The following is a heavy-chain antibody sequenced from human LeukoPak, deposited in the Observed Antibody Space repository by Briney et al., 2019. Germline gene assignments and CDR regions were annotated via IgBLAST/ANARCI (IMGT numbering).Heavy chain of an antibody. Sequence: PGGSLRLSCAASGFTVSSNYMSWVRQAPGKGLEWVSSISGSGDITYYVDSVKGRFTISRGSSKNTLYLQMNSLRAEDTAVYYCAKAYDSDYYLDSWGQGTLVTVSS. D-gene: IGHD3-22*01. V-gene: IGHV3-23*01. J-gene: IGHJ4*02. CDR2: ISGSGDIT. CDR3: AKAYDSDYYLDS. CDR1: GFTVSSNY.